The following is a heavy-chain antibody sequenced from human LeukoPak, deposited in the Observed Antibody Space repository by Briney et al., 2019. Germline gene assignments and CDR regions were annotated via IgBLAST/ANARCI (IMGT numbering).Heavy chain of an antibody. CDR3: ARADPPAYFDY. J-gene: IGHJ4*02. V-gene: IGHV4-39*07. CDR1: GSSITRGSYY. CDR2: MYHEGST. Sequence: SETLSLTCSVSGSSITRGSYYWGWIRQPPGKGLEWIGSMYHEGSTNYNPSLKSRVSISVDRSKNQFSLKLSSVTAADTAVYYCARADPPAYFDYWGQGSLVTVSS.